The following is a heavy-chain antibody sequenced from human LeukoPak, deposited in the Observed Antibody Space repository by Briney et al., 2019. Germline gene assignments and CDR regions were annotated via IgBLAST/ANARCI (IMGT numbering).Heavy chain of an antibody. J-gene: IGHJ3*01. CDR3: VREVPGIMVAFDL. CDR1: GFTFTVYW. D-gene: IGHD2-2*01. Sequence: AGGSLRLSCAASGFTFTVYWMSWVRQAPAKGLEWLANINKEGSDQYYVDSVKGRFTISRDNAQNSIYLQVNSLRADDTAVYYCVREVPGIMVAFDLWGQGTMLSVSS. V-gene: IGHV3-7*04. CDR2: INKEGSDQ.